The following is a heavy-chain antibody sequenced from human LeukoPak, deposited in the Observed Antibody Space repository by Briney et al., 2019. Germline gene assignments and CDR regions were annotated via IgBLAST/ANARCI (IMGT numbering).Heavy chain of an antibody. Sequence: GGSLRLSCAASGFTVSSNYMSWVRQAPGKGLEWVSVIYSGGSTYYADSVKGRFTISRDNSKNTLYLQMNSLRAEDTAVYYCARLSYYYYMDVWGKGTTVTVSS. CDR2: IYSGGST. CDR3: ARLSYYYYMDV. CDR1: GFTVSSNY. J-gene: IGHJ6*03. V-gene: IGHV3-53*01.